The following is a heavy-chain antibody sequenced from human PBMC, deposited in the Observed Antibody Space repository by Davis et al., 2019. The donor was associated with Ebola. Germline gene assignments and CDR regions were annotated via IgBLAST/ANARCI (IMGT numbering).Heavy chain of an antibody. D-gene: IGHD2-2*01. J-gene: IGHJ2*01. CDR2: INAGNGDT. V-gene: IGHV1-3*01. Sequence: ASVKVSCKASGYTFSSYAMFWVRQAPGQRLEWMGWINAGNGDTRYSQNFQGRVTITRKTSASTAYMELSSLGFEDTAVYFCARVPGYCSSTSCYGSGWYFDLWGRGTLVTVSS. CDR3: ARVPGYCSSTSCYGSGWYFDL. CDR1: GYTFSSYA.